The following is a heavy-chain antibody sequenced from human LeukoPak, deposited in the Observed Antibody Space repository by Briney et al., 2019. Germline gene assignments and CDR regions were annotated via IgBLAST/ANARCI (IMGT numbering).Heavy chain of an antibody. D-gene: IGHD3-10*01. J-gene: IGHJ3*02. Sequence: PGASVKVSCKASGYTFTGYYMHWVRQAPGQGLEWMGWMNPSSGNTGYAQKFQVRVTITRNTSTGTAYMELSSLRSEDTAVYYCARGMVGNAFDIWGQGTMVTVSS. V-gene: IGHV1-8*03. CDR1: GYTFTGYY. CDR3: ARGMVGNAFDI. CDR2: MNPSSGNT.